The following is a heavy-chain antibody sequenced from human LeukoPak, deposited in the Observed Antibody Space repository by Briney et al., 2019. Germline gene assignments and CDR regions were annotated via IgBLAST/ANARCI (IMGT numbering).Heavy chain of an antibody. Sequence: PSETLSLTCTVSGGSISSYYWSWIRQPPGEGLEWIGYIYYSGSTNYNPSLKSRVTISVDTSKNQFSLKLSSVTAADTAVYYCARDRGDDAFDIWGQGTMVTVSS. D-gene: IGHD5-12*01. CDR3: ARDRGDDAFDI. CDR2: IYYSGST. V-gene: IGHV4-59*01. J-gene: IGHJ3*02. CDR1: GGSISSYY.